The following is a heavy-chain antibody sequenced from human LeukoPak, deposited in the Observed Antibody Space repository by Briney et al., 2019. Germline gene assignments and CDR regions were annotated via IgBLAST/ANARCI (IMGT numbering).Heavy chain of an antibody. CDR2: IRYEGSNK. CDR1: GFTFSSYV. J-gene: IGHJ6*03. D-gene: IGHD3-10*01. V-gene: IGHV3-30*02. CDR3: AKDYRYYGSGSHMDV. Sequence: QAGGSLRLSCAASGFTFSSYVMHWVRQAPGKGLEWGACIRYEGSNKYYADSVKGRFTISRDNSKTTLYLQMNSLRAEDTAVYYCAKDYRYYGSGSHMDVWGKGTTVTISS.